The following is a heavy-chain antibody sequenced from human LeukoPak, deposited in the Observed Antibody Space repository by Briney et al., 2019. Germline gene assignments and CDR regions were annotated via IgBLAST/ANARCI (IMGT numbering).Heavy chain of an antibody. CDR3: ARDVGATSDWFDP. J-gene: IGHJ5*02. CDR2: INPNSGGT. Sequence: APVKVSCKASGYTFTGYYMHWVRQAPGQGLEWMGWINPNSGGTNYAQKFQGRVTMTRDTSISTAYMELSRLRSDDTAVYYCARDVGATSDWFDPWGQGTLVTVSS. V-gene: IGHV1-2*02. D-gene: IGHD1-26*01. CDR1: GYTFTGYY.